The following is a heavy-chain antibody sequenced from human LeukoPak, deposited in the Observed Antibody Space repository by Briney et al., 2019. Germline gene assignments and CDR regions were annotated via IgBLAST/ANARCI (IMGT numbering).Heavy chain of an antibody. J-gene: IGHJ6*02. CDR2: ISNSSSYI. Sequence: GGSLRLSCAASGFTFSSYSMHWVRQAPGKGLEWVSSISNSSSYIYYADSVKGRFTISRDDAKNSLYLQMNSLRAEDTAVYYCARDLTVSYYYYGMDVWGQGTTVTVSS. CDR3: ARDLTVSYYYYGMDV. V-gene: IGHV3-21*01. D-gene: IGHD4-17*01. CDR1: GFTFSSYS.